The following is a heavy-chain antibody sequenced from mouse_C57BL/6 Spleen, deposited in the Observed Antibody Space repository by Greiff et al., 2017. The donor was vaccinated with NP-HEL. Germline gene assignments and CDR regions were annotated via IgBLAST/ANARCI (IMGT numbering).Heavy chain of an antibody. CDR3: AISLYYDYDGAY. CDR1: GYTFTSYS. J-gene: IGHJ3*01. CDR2: IHPSASDT. D-gene: IGHD2-4*01. V-gene: IGHV1-74*01. Sequence: VQLQQPGAELVKPGASVKVSCKASGYTFTSYSMHWVKQRPGQGLEWIGRIHPSASDTNYNQKFKGKATLTVYKSSSTAYMQLSSLTSEDSAVYYCAISLYYDYDGAYWGQGTLVTVSA.